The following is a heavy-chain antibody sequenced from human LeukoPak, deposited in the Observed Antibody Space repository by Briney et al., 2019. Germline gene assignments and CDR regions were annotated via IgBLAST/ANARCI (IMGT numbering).Heavy chain of an antibody. CDR1: GFTFSAYA. J-gene: IGHJ4*02. CDR2: TSSDATTE. Sequence: PGGSLRLSCAASGFTFSAYAIHWVRQPPGKCLDWVSFTSSDATTEHFADSAKSRFTMSRDNSKNTVYLQMTTLRDEDTAVYYCTRGSGSGSFLIDYWGRGTLVTVSS. D-gene: IGHD3-10*01. CDR3: TRGSGSGSFLIDY. V-gene: IGHV3-30-3*01.